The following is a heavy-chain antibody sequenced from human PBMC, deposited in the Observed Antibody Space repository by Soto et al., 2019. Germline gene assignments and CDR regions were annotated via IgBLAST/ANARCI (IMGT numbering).Heavy chain of an antibody. J-gene: IGHJ4*02. CDR2: INHSGST. Sequence: SETLSLTCAVYGGSFSGYYCSWIRQPPGKGLEWIGEINHSGSTNYNPSLKSRVTISVDTSKNQFSLKLSSVTAADTAVYYCARGRAYYYDSSGYYAYWGQGTLVTVSS. D-gene: IGHD3-22*01. V-gene: IGHV4-34*01. CDR1: GGSFSGYY. CDR3: ARGRAYYYDSSGYYAY.